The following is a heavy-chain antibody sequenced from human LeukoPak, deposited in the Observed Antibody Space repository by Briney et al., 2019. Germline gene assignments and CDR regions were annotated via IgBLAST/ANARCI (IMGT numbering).Heavy chain of an antibody. Sequence: ASVKVSCKASGYTFTSYYMHWVRQAPGQGLEWMGIINPSGGSTSYAQKFQGRVTMTTDTSTSTAYMELRSLRSDDTAVYYCARESKWFGELFPFEYWGQGTLVTVSS. D-gene: IGHD3-10*01. CDR3: ARESKWFGELFPFEY. V-gene: IGHV1-46*01. CDR1: GYTFTSYY. J-gene: IGHJ4*02. CDR2: INPSGGST.